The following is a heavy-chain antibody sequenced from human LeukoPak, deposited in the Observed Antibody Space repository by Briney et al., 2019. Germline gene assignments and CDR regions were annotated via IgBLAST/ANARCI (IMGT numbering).Heavy chain of an antibody. CDR3: ASHNYGGYFDY. CDR1: GFTFKSYW. D-gene: IGHD3-16*01. V-gene: IGHV3-7*01. CDR2: IKQDGSEK. Sequence: GGSLRLSCADSGFTFKSYWMSWVRQAPGKGLEWVANIKQDGSEKDYVASVKGRFTISRDNAKNSLYLQLNSLRAEDTAVYYCASHNYGGYFDYWGQGTLVTVPS. J-gene: IGHJ4*02.